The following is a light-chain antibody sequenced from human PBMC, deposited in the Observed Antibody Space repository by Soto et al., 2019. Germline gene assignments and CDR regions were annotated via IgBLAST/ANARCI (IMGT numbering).Light chain of an antibody. Sequence: ELVLTQSPGTLSLSPGGRATLSCRASQSVSSSYLAWYQQKPGQAPRLVIYGASSRATGIPDRFSGSGSGTDFTLTISRLEPEDFAVYYCQQYGSSRWTFGQGTKVDIK. V-gene: IGKV3-20*01. J-gene: IGKJ1*01. CDR2: GAS. CDR1: QSVSSSY. CDR3: QQYGSSRWT.